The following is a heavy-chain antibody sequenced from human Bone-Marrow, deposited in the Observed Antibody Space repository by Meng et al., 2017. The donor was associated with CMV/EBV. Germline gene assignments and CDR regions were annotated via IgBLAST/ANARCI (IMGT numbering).Heavy chain of an antibody. CDR2: ISYDGSNK. V-gene: IGHV3-30-3*01. J-gene: IGHJ6*02. Sequence: GESLKISCAASGFTFSSYAMHWVRQAPGKGLEWVAVISYDGSNKYYADSVKGRFTISRDNSKNTLYLQKNSLRAEDTAVYYWARDAVSSTSTLDYYYGMDFWGQGTMVTVSS. D-gene: IGHD6-13*01. CDR1: GFTFSSYA. CDR3: ARDAVSSTSTLDYYYGMDF.